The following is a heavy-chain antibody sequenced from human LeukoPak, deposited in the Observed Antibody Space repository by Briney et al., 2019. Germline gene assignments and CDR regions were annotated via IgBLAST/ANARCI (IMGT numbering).Heavy chain of an antibody. Sequence: GGSLRLSCAASGFTFSSYAMNWVRQAPGKGLEWISGISPSADITYYADSVKGRFTISRDNSENTVYLHMSSLRAGDTAVYFCAKDDAWLQFNGWGQGTLVTVSS. V-gene: IGHV3-23*01. CDR3: AKDDAWLQFNG. CDR2: ISPSADIT. CDR1: GFTFSSYA. J-gene: IGHJ4*02. D-gene: IGHD5-24*01.